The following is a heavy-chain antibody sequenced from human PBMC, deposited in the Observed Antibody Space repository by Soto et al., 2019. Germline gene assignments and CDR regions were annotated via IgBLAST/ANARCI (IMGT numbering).Heavy chain of an antibody. CDR3: ANPKGSLWFGESIRY. Sequence: PGGSLRLSCAASGFTFSSYGMHWVRQAPGKGLEWVAVIWYDGSNKYYADSVKGRFTISRDNSKNTLYLQMNSLRAEDTAVYYCANPKGSLWFGESIRYWGQGTLVTVSS. D-gene: IGHD3-10*01. CDR2: IWYDGSNK. CDR1: GFTFSSYG. J-gene: IGHJ4*02. V-gene: IGHV3-33*06.